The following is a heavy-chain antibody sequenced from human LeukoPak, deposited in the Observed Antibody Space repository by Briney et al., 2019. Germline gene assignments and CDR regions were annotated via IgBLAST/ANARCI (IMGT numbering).Heavy chain of an antibody. J-gene: IGHJ5*02. D-gene: IGHD1-26*01. Sequence: ASVKVSCKASGYTFTGYYMHWVRQAPGQGLEWMGWINPNSGGTNYAQKFQGRVTMTRDTSISTAYMELSRLRSDDTAVYYCARDRGSIVGDWFDPWDQGTLVTVSS. CDR1: GYTFTGYY. CDR3: ARDRGSIVGDWFDP. V-gene: IGHV1-2*02. CDR2: INPNSGGT.